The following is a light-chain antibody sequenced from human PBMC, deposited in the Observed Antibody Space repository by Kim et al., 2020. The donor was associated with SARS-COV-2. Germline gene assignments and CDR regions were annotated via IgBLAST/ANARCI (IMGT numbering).Light chain of an antibody. J-gene: IGLJ3*02. V-gene: IGLV6-57*01. CDR2: EDN. CDR1: SGSITSNY. CDR3: QSYDSSNWV. Sequence: GKKVTISCSRSSGSITSNYVQWYQQRPGSSPTTVIYEDNQRPAGVSDRFSGSIDSSSNSASLTISGLKTEDEADYYCQSYDSSNWVFGGGTQLTVL.